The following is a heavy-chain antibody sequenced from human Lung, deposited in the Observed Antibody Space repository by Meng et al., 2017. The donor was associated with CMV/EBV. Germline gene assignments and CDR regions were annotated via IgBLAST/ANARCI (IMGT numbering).Heavy chain of an antibody. J-gene: IGHJ4*02. CDR1: RFTFNDFE. V-gene: IGHV3-48*03. CDR2: ISSSGYTI. Sequence: GGSLRLXCVVSRFTFNDFEMSWVRQAPGKGPEWVSYISSSGYTIYYADSVKGRFTISRDNAKNTLYLQMNSLRAEDTAVYYCARDWSGSDDYWGQGTLVTVSS. CDR3: ARDWSGSDDY. D-gene: IGHD1-26*01.